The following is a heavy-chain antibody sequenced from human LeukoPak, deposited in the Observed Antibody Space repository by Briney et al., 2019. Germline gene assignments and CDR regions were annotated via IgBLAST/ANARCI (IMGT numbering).Heavy chain of an antibody. CDR3: ARGPYSYDSSGAFDI. CDR1: GDSISSGDYY. V-gene: IGHV4-61*02. J-gene: IGHJ3*02. Sequence: TLSLTCTVSGDSISSGDYYWSWIRQPAGKGLEWIGRISSSESTNYNPSLKSRVTISVDTSKNQFSLKLSSVTAADTAVYFCARGPYSYDSSGAFDIWGQGTMVTVSS. D-gene: IGHD3-22*01. CDR2: ISSSEST.